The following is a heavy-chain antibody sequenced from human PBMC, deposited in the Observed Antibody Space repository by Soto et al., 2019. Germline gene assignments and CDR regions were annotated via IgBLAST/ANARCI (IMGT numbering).Heavy chain of an antibody. CDR3: ARMIFGRNGYYFDY. J-gene: IGHJ4*02. Sequence: SGPTLVNPTQTLTLTCTFSGFSLSATGVFVGWIRQPPGKALDWLALIYWDDDERYSPSLKSRLTITKDTSKNQVVLTMTDMDPVDTATYYCARMIFGRNGYYFDYWGQGTLVTVSS. CDR2: IYWDDDE. CDR1: GFSLSATGVF. D-gene: IGHD3-3*01. V-gene: IGHV2-5*02.